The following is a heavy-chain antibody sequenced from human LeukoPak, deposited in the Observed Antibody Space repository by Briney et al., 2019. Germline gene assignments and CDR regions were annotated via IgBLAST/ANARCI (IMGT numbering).Heavy chain of an antibody. V-gene: IGHV1-2*02. Sequence: GASVKVSCKASGYTFTGYYMHWVRQAPGQGLEWMGWVNPNSGGTNYAQKFQGRVTMTRDTSISTAYMELSSLRSEDTAVYYCASVDAYDSSSGHYGKDAFDIWGQGTMVTVSS. J-gene: IGHJ3*02. CDR1: GYTFTGYY. CDR3: ASVDAYDSSSGHYGKDAFDI. D-gene: IGHD3-22*01. CDR2: VNPNSGGT.